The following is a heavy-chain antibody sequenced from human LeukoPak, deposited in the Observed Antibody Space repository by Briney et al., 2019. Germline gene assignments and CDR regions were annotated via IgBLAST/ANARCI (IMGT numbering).Heavy chain of an antibody. D-gene: IGHD3-22*01. CDR3: ARLKSGYPDSDY. CDR2: IIPIFGTA. Sequence: SVKVSCKASGGTFSSYAISWVRQAPGQGLEWMGGIIPIFGTANYAQKFQGRVTITADESTSTAYMELSSLRPENTAVYYCARLKSGYPDSDYWGQGTLVTVSS. J-gene: IGHJ4*02. CDR1: GGTFSSYA. V-gene: IGHV1-69*13.